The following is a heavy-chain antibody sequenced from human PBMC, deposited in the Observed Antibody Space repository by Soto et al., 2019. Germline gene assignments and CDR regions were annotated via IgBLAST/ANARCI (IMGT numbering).Heavy chain of an antibody. CDR2: INPSARSA. CDR3: ARDNSAANGVLDH. J-gene: IGHJ4*02. V-gene: IGHV1-46*04. D-gene: IGHD1-1*01. CDR1: GYTFRHYH. Sequence: ASLKVSCKASGYTFRHYHFNWGRQAPGQGLEWVGMINPSARSASYAQKLRGRLTMDRDTSTTTVYMELSRLTFEDTAVYFCARDNSAANGVLDHWGQGTLVTVSS.